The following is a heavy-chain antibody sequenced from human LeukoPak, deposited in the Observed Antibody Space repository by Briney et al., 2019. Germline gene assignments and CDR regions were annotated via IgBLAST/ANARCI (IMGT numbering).Heavy chain of an antibody. Sequence: PGRSLRLSCAASGFTFSSYAMHWVRQAPGKGLEWVAVISYDGSNKYYADSVKGRFTVSRHNPKNTLYLQMNSLRAEYTAVYYCARSRDILNDTSDYWGQGNLVTVSS. CDR2: ISYDGSNK. J-gene: IGHJ4*02. V-gene: IGHV3-30*04. CDR1: GFTFSSYA. D-gene: IGHD3-9*01. CDR3: ARSRDILNDTSDY.